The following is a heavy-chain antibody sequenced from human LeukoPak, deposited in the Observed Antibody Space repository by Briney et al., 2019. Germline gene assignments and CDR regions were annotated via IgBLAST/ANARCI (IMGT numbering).Heavy chain of an antibody. J-gene: IGHJ4*02. D-gene: IGHD5-24*01. Sequence: ASVQVSCKASGYTFTGHYIHWLRQAPGQGLEWMGRINPRSGATNYAQMFQGRVSMTRDTSISTAHMVLSSLGSDDTAVYYCARDCSRATCYNVFDSWGQGSLVTVSS. CDR3: ARDCSRATCYNVFDS. CDR2: INPRSGAT. V-gene: IGHV1-2*06. CDR1: GYTFTGHY.